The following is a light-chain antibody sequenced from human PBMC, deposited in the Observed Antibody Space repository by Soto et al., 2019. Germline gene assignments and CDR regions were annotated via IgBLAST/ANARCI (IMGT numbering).Light chain of an antibody. J-gene: IGLJ2*01. CDR3: CSYEGTSTFA. CDR1: SSDVGTYNL. V-gene: IGLV2-23*02. Sequence: QSALTQPASVSGSPGQSITISCTGTSSDVGTYNLVSWYQQHPGKAPNLMIYEVSKRPSGVSDRFSGSKSGNTASLTISGLQTEDEADYYCCSYEGTSTFAFGGGTKLTVL. CDR2: EVS.